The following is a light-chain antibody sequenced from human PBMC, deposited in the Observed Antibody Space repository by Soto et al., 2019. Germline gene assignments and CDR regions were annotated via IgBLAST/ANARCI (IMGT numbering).Light chain of an antibody. CDR3: QQYGSSPQT. J-gene: IGKJ1*01. Sequence: EIVLTQSTGTLSLSPGERATLSRRASQSVSSNYLAWFQQKPGQAPRLLIYAASSRATGIPDRFSGSGSGTDFTLTISRLGPEDFAVYYCQQYGSSPQTFGQGTKVDI. V-gene: IGKV3-20*01. CDR2: AAS. CDR1: QSVSSNY.